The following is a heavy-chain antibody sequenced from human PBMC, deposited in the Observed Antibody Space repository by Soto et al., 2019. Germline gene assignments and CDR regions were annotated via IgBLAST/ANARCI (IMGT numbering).Heavy chain of an antibody. CDR1: GGTFSSYA. D-gene: IGHD6-6*01. CDR2: IIPIFGTA. CDR3: SRGDEIAALQYHYYGVDV. V-gene: IGHV1-69*12. J-gene: IGHJ6*02. Sequence: QVQLVQSGAEVKKPGSSVKVSCKASGGTFSSYAISWVRQAPGQGLEWMGGIIPIFGTANYAQKFQGRVTITADESTSKVYRELGTLRAEVTPVYYCSRGDEIAALQYHYYGVDVWGQGTTVTLSS.